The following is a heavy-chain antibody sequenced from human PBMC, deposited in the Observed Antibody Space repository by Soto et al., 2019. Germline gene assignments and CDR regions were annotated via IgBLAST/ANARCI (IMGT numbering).Heavy chain of an antibody. CDR3: AKDTYYHDRRGYYIFDY. D-gene: IGHD3-22*01. V-gene: IGHV4-59*01. J-gene: IGHJ4*02. CDR1: GGSISSYY. CDR2: IYYSGST. Sequence: PSETLSLTCTVSGGSISSYYWSWVRQPPGKGLEWIGYIYYSGSTNYNPSLKSRVTISVETSKNQFSLKLSSVTAADTAVYYCAKDTYYHDRRGYYIFDYWGQGTPVTVSX.